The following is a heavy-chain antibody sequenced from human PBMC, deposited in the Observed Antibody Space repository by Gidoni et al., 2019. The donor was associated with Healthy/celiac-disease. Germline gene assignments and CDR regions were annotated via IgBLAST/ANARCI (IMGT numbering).Heavy chain of an antibody. CDR3: APQPMSYDSSGYFGY. J-gene: IGHJ4*02. V-gene: IGHV3-23*01. D-gene: IGHD3-22*01. Sequence: EVQLLEAGGGLVQPGGSLSLPCEHSGFTCSSYAMSWVRQAPGQGLEWVSSISGSGGSTSYAASVKGRFTISRDNSKNTLYLQMNSLRAEDTAVYYCAPQPMSYDSSGYFGYWGQGTLVTVSS. CDR1: GFTCSSYA. CDR2: ISGSGGST.